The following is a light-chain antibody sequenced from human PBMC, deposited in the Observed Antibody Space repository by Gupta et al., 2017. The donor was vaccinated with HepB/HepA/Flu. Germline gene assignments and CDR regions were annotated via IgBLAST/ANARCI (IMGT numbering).Light chain of an antibody. Sequence: QSVLTQQPSVSGGPGQRVPISCTGRSSNIGAGYDVHWYQRLPGTAPKLLIYGNSNRPSGVPDRFSGSKSGTSASLAITGLQAEDEADYYCQSYDSSLSVVFGGGTKLTVL. CDR3: QSYDSSLSVV. CDR1: SSNIGAGYD. CDR2: GNS. J-gene: IGLJ2*01. V-gene: IGLV1-40*01.